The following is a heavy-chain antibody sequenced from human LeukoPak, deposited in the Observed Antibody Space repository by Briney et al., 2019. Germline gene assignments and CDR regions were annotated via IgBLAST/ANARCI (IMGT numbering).Heavy chain of an antibody. CDR3: AKASRRDCGSSSCYTLDY. V-gene: IGHV3-23*01. CDR2: ISDSGVST. J-gene: IGHJ4*02. CDR1: RFAFSSYG. D-gene: IGHD2-2*02. Sequence: GGSLRLSCAASRFAFSSYGMTWVRQAPGKGLEWVSGISDSGVSTNYADSVEGRFTISRDNSNNTLYLQMNSLSAEDTAVYYCAKASRRDCGSSSCYTLDYWGQGTLVTVSS.